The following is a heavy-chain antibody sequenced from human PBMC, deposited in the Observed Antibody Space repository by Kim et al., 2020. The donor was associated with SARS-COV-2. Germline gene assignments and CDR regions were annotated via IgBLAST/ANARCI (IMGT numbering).Heavy chain of an antibody. J-gene: IGHJ6*02. Sequence: GGSLRLSCAVSGFTFNNYGMYWIRQAPGQGLEWVAFISYEGSMRNYIDSAKGRFTISRDSSRKILYLQMNRLRPDETAIYFCASTSGVFTIQSLYYGLDVWGQGTTVTVSS. D-gene: IGHD2-2*01. V-gene: IGHV3-30*03. CDR3: ASTSGVFTIQSLYYGLDV. CDR2: ISYEGSMR. CDR1: GFTFNNYG.